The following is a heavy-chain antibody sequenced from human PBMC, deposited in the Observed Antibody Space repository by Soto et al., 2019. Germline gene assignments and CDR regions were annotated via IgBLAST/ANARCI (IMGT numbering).Heavy chain of an antibody. Sequence: EVQLVESGGGSVQPGGSLRLSCAASGITFSGNGMNWVRQAPGKGLEWVSYIASSSSTIYYADSVKGRFTISRDNAKNLLDLQMNSRGVDETDVYYCARGMGIAATGRDDYWGQGILVTVSS. CDR2: IASSSSTI. CDR1: GITFSGNG. D-gene: IGHD6-13*01. V-gene: IGHV3-48*01. CDR3: ARGMGIAATGRDDY. J-gene: IGHJ4*02.